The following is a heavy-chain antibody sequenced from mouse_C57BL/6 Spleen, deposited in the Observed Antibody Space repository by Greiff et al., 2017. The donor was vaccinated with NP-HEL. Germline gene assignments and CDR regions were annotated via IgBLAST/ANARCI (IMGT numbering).Heavy chain of an antibody. D-gene: IGHD2-9*01. J-gene: IGHJ2*01. CDR1: GYTFTSYW. Sequence: QVQLKQPGAELVKPGASVKLSCKASGYTFTSYWMHWVKQRPGQGLEWIGMIHPNSGSTNYNEKFKSKATLTVDKSSSTAYMQLSSLTSEDSAVYYCARGTYYGSSDYWGQGTTLTVSS. CDR3: ARGTYYGSSDY. V-gene: IGHV1-64*01. CDR2: IHPNSGST.